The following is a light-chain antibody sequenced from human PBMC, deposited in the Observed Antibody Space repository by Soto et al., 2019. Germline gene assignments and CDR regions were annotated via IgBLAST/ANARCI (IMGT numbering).Light chain of an antibody. CDR2: DAS. CDR3: HQYSNTFRT. J-gene: IGKJ1*01. Sequence: VLTMSPGTMSLYKGERGTLSCSASQSVSSGYLAWYQQKPGQAPRLLIYDASSRATGIPDRFSGSGSGTDFTLTISNLQAEDSAVYHCHQYSNTFRTFGQVTKVDIK. V-gene: IGKV3D-20*02. CDR1: QSVSSGY.